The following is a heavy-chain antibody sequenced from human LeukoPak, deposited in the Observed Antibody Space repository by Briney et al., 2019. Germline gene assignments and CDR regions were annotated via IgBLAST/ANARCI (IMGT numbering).Heavy chain of an antibody. CDR1: GFTFSSYA. J-gene: IGHJ4*02. CDR2: ISYDGSNK. V-gene: IGHV3-30-3*01. D-gene: IGHD6-13*01. CDR3: AREAAAGPFDY. Sequence: GGSLRLSCAASGFTFSSYAMHWVRQAPGKGLEWVAVISYDGSNKYYADSVKGRFTISRDNSKNTLYLQMNSLRAEDTAVYYCAREAAAGPFDYWGQGALVTVSS.